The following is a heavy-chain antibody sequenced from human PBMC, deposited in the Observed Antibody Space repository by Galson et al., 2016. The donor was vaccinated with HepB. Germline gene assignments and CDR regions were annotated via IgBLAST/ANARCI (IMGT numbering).Heavy chain of an antibody. CDR3: ARDSGTPPPRRGPSSGY. J-gene: IGHJ4*02. V-gene: IGHV3-53*01. CDR1: GFTVSNNY. CDR2: IYSTGTT. D-gene: IGHD1-26*01. Sequence: SLRLSCAASGFTVSNNYMIWFRQAPGKVLEWVSLIYSTGTTSYADSVKGRFTISRDSSKNTLYLQMNSLRAEDTAIYYCARDSGTPPPRRGPSSGYWGQGTLFTVS.